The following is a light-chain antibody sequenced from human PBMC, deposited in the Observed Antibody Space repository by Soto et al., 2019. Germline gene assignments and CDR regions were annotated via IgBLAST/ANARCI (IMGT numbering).Light chain of an antibody. CDR2: DVS. V-gene: IGLV2-14*03. CDR1: SSDVGGYNY. Sequence: QSVLTQPASVSGSPGQSITISCTGTSSDVGGYNYVSWYQQHPGTAPKLILYDVSNRPSGVSNRFSGSKSGNTASLTISGLQAEDEADHYCSSYRSSSTLYVFGTGTKVTVL. J-gene: IGLJ1*01. CDR3: SSYRSSSTLYV.